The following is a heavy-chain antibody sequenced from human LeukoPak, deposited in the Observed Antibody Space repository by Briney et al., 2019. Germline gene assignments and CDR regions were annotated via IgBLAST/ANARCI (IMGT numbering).Heavy chain of an antibody. Sequence: SETLSLTCTVSGGSISSYYWSWIRQPPGKGLEWIGYIYYSGSTNYNTSLKSRVTISVDTSKNQFSLKLSSVTAADTAVYYCARGPYKYDGSGAFDIWGQGTMVTVSS. V-gene: IGHV4-59*01. CDR1: GGSISSYY. CDR3: ARGPYKYDGSGAFDI. CDR2: IYYSGST. J-gene: IGHJ3*02. D-gene: IGHD3-22*01.